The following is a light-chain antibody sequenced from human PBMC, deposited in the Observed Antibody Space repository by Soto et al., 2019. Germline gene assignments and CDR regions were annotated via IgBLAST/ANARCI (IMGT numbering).Light chain of an antibody. Sequence: QSALTQPPSASGSPGQSVTISCTGTSSDVGGYNYVSWYQQHPGKAPRLVIYEVTKRPSGVPDRFSGSKSGNTASLTVSGLRADDEADYYCSSFSGFSTVFGTGTKLTVL. V-gene: IGLV2-8*01. CDR2: EVT. CDR3: SSFSGFSTV. J-gene: IGLJ1*01. CDR1: SSDVGGYNY.